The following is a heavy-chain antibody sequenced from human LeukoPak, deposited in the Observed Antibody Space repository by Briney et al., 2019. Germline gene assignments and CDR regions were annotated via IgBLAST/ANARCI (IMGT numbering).Heavy chain of an antibody. V-gene: IGHV1-8*03. CDR1: GYTFTSYD. Sequence: ASVKVSCKASGYTFTSYDINWVRQATGQGLERMGWMNPNSGNTGYAQKFQGRVTITRNTSISTAYMELSSLRSEDTAVYYCARATTNAYCSGGSCYLGNYYYYYMDVWGKGTTVTVSS. CDR2: MNPNSGNT. J-gene: IGHJ6*03. D-gene: IGHD2-15*01. CDR3: ARATTNAYCSGGSCYLGNYYYYYMDV.